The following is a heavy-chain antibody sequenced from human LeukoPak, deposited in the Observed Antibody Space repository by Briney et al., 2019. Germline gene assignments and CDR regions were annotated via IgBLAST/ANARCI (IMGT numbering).Heavy chain of an antibody. D-gene: IGHD3-3*01. CDR1: GGSFSGYY. Sequence: SETLSLTCAVYGGSFSGYYWSWIRQPPGKGLEWIGEINHSGSTNYNPSLKSRVTISVDTSKNQFSLKLSSVTAADTAVYYCARTSYDFWSGYPYYFDYWGQGTLVTVSS. V-gene: IGHV4-34*01. CDR2: INHSGST. J-gene: IGHJ4*02. CDR3: ARTSYDFWSGYPYYFDY.